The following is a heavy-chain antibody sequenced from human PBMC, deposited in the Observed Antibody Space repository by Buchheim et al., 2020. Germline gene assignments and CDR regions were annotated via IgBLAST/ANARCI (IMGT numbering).Heavy chain of an antibody. J-gene: IGHJ4*02. D-gene: IGHD5-24*01. CDR3: VRERVGYNPTSLVLEYQFFDS. CDR1: GFSLTSKGLC. Sequence: QVSLRESGPALVKPTQTLTLTCTVSGFSLTSKGLCVNWVRQPPGKGLEWLARIDWDDEQHYTTSLQSRLTIPRDTSQNQVILTMTDMDPVDTASYYCVRERVGYNPTSLVLEYQFFDSWGQG. V-gene: IGHV2-70*19. CDR2: IDWDDEQ.